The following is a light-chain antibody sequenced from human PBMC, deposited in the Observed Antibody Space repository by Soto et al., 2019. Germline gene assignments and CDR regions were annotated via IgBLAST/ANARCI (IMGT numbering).Light chain of an antibody. CDR2: DNI. CDR1: SSNIGNNA. CDR3: AAWGDNLNGWV. Sequence: QSVLTQPPSASGTPGQRVTISCSGSSSNIGNNAVNWYQQLPGTAPKLLIYDNIQRPSGVPDRFSGPKSGTSASLAISGLQSEDEADYYCAAWGDNLNGWVFGGGTKVTVL. V-gene: IGLV1-44*01. J-gene: IGLJ3*02.